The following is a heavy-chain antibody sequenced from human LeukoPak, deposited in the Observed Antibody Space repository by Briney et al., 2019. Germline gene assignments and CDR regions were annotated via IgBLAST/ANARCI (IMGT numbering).Heavy chain of an antibody. V-gene: IGHV3-21*01. CDR2: ISSSSYI. D-gene: IGHD5-18*01. J-gene: IGHJ6*03. Sequence: GGSLRLSCAASGFTFSSYSMNWVRQAPGKGLEWVSSISSSSYIYYADSVKGRFTISRDNAKNSLYLQMNSLRAEDTAVYYCAREADTAMVTTYYYYYMDVWGKGTTVTVSS. CDR1: GFTFSSYS. CDR3: AREADTAMVTTYYYYYMDV.